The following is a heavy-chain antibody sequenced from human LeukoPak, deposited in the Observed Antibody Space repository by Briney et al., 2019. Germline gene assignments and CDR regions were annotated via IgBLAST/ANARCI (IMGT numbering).Heavy chain of an antibody. J-gene: IGHJ6*03. CDR1: GFTFSSYS. V-gene: IGHV3-30*02. CDR3: AKDAVAAAGYYYMDV. Sequence: GGSLRLSCAASGFTFSSYSMNWVRQAPGKGLEWVAFIRYDGSNKYYADSVKGRFTISRDNSKNTLYLQMNSLRAEDTAVYYCAKDAVAAAGYYYMDVWGKGTTVTISS. D-gene: IGHD6-13*01. CDR2: IRYDGSNK.